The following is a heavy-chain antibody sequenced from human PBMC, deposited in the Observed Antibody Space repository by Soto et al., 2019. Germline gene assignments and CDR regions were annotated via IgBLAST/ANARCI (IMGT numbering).Heavy chain of an antibody. CDR1: AFTLSGYA. D-gene: IGHD6-6*01. CDR2: ISSNGVGT. V-gene: IGHV3-64*01. Sequence: EVQLAESGGGLAQPGGSLRLSCAASAFTLSGYAMDWVRQAPGKGLEYVSGISSNGVGTYYANSVQGRLTISRDNSKNTVYLQMGSLRPEDMAVYYCARRARPDFYYMDVWGKGTTVTVSS. CDR3: ARRARPDFYYMDV. J-gene: IGHJ6*03.